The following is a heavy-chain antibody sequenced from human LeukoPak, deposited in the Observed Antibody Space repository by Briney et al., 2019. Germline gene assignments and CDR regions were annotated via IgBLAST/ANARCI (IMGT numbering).Heavy chain of an antibody. CDR2: IYSCGST. J-gene: IGHJ3*02. Sequence: GVSLRLSCAASGFTFSSSYMIWVRQAPGKGLEGVSLIYSCGSTYYADSVKGRFTISRDNSKNTLYLQMNSLRAEDTAVYYCARDLIVGANHDAFDIWGQGTMVTVSS. CDR3: ARDLIVGANHDAFDI. V-gene: IGHV3-53*01. D-gene: IGHD1-26*01. CDR1: GFTFSSSY.